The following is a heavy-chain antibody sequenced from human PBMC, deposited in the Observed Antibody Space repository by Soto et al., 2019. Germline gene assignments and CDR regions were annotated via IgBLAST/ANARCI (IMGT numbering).Heavy chain of an antibody. V-gene: IGHV4-61*01. J-gene: IGHJ4*02. Sequence: TSETLSLTCTVSGGSVSGSSYYWSWIRQPPGKGLEWIGYIYYSGSTNYNPSLKSRVTISVDTSKNQLSLKLSSVTAADTAVYYCARATGFWSEFDDWGQGTLVTVSS. CDR3: ARATGFWSEFDD. CDR1: GGSVSGSSYY. D-gene: IGHD3-3*01. CDR2: IYYSGST.